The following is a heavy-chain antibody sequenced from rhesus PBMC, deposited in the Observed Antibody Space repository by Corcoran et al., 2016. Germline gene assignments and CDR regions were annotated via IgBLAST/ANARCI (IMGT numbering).Heavy chain of an antibody. Sequence: QVQLQESGPGLVKPSETLSLTCAVPGGPISQSYWNWSRQPPGRGLEWIGYIVGSSGSPYYNPSLKSRVTISTDTSKNEFSLKLSSVTAADTAVYYCARNEYYYDSGYIYWGQGVLVTVSS. CDR1: GGPISQSY. D-gene: IGHD3-28*01. CDR2: IVGSSGSP. J-gene: IGHJ4*01. CDR3: ARNEYYYDSGYIY. V-gene: IGHV4-165*02.